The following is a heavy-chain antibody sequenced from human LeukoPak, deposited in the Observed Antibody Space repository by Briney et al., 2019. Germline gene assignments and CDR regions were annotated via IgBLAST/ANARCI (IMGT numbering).Heavy chain of an antibody. V-gene: IGHV4-30-4*01. CDR2: IYYSGST. Sequence: SETLSLTCTVSGGSISSGDYYWSWIRQPPGKGLEWIGYIYYSGSTYYNPSLKSRVTMSVDTSKNQFSLKLSSVTAADTAVYYCARAHGGNSAAFDIWGQGTMVTVSS. CDR3: ARAHGGNSAAFDI. D-gene: IGHD4-23*01. J-gene: IGHJ3*02. CDR1: GGSISSGDYY.